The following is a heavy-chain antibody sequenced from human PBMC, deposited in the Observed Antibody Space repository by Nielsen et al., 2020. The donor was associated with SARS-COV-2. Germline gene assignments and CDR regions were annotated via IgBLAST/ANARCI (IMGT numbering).Heavy chain of an antibody. V-gene: IGHV3-30*03. Sequence: GGSLRLSCAASGFTFSSYGMHWVRQAPGKGLEWVAVISYDGSNKYYADSVKGRFTISRDNSKNTLYLQMNSLRADDTAVYYCATNRAAWGAAARPHARGNGMDVWGLGTTVIVSS. CDR1: GFTFSSYG. J-gene: IGHJ6*02. CDR2: ISYDGSNK. D-gene: IGHD6-13*01. CDR3: ATNRAAWGAAARPHARGNGMDV.